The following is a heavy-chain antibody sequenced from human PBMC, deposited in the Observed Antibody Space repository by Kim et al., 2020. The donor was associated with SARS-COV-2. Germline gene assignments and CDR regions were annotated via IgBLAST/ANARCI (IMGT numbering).Heavy chain of an antibody. J-gene: IGHJ4*02. Sequence: LRLSCAASGFTFSHYAMSWVRQAPGKGPEWVSGISDSADYIYYADSVKGRFTISRDNSKNTLFLQMNSLRAEDTAVYYCAKWREYCGSSTCFQNFDYWGQGTLVTVSS. V-gene: IGHV3-23*01. CDR3: AKWREYCGSSTCFQNFDY. CDR2: ISDSADYI. D-gene: IGHD2-2*01. CDR1: GFTFSHYA.